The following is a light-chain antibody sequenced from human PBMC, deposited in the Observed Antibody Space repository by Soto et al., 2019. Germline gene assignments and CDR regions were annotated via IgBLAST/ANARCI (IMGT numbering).Light chain of an antibody. CDR2: AAS. Sequence: IQLTQSPSSLSASVGDRVNLTCRASQSINIYLNWYQQKPGKAPTLLIYAASSLQSGVPSRFSGGGSRTDFTLTISSLQTEDFATYYCQQSYRSPYTFGQGTKLEI. J-gene: IGKJ2*01. V-gene: IGKV1-39*01. CDR1: QSINIY. CDR3: QQSYRSPYT.